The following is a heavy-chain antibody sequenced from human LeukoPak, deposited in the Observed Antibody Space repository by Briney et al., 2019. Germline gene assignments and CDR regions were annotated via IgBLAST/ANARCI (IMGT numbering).Heavy chain of an antibody. CDR2: IYYSGST. Sequence: SETLSLTCTVSGGSISSGDYYWSWIRQPPGKGLEWIGYIYYSGSTYYNPSLKSRVTISVDTSKNQFSLKLSSVTAADTAVYYCARVRKNRYDFWTREDAFDIWGQGTMVTVSS. D-gene: IGHD3-3*01. J-gene: IGHJ3*02. V-gene: IGHV4-30-4*02. CDR3: ARVRKNRYDFWTREDAFDI. CDR1: GGSISSGDYY.